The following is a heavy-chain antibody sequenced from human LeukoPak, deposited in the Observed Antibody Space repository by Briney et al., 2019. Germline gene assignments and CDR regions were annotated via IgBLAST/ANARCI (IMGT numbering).Heavy chain of an antibody. D-gene: IGHD3-10*01. J-gene: IGHJ5*02. CDR3: ARDLLAITMVRGVTENWFDP. CDR2: INPSGGST. Sequence: ASVKVSCKASGYTFTSYYMHWVRQAPGQGLEWMGIINPSGGSTSYAQKFQGRVTMTRDTSTSTVYMELSSLRSEDTAVYYCARDLLAITMVRGVTENWFDPWGQGTLVTVPS. CDR1: GYTFTSYY. V-gene: IGHV1-46*01.